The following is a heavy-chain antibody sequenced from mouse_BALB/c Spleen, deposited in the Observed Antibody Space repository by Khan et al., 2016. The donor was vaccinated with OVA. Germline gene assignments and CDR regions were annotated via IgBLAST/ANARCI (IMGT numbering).Heavy chain of an antibody. J-gene: IGHJ2*01. Sequence: EVQLVESGPGLVKPSQSLSLTCTVTGYSIASDYAWNWIRQFPGNKLEWMGFISYSGNTNYNPSLKSRISITRDTSKNQFFLQLNSVTSEDTATYYCARVYGGDFDYWGQGNTLPVS. V-gene: IGHV3-2*02. CDR3: ARVYGGDFDY. CDR2: ISYSGNT. D-gene: IGHD1-1*01. CDR1: GYSIASDYA.